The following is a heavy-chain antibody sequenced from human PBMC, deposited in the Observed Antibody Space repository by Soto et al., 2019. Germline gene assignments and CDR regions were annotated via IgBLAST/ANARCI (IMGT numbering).Heavy chain of an antibody. J-gene: IGHJ2*01. V-gene: IGHV4-31*03. D-gene: IGHD6-13*01. CDR2: IYYSGST. Sequence: QVQLQESGPGLVKPSQTLSLTCTVSGGSISSGGYYWSWIRQHPGKGLEWIGYIYYSGSTYYNPSLKSRVTISVDPSKNQFSLKLSSVTAADTAVYYCARAFTAALSYWYFDLWGRGTLVTVSS. CDR1: GGSISSGGYY. CDR3: ARAFTAALSYWYFDL.